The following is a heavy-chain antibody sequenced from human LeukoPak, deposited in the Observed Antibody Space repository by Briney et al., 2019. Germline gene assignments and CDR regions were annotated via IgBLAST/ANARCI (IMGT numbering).Heavy chain of an antibody. CDR3: ATATVTHTRDP. CDR2: INPYSDAL. D-gene: IGHD1-1*01. Sequence: ASVKLSCQASGYSFTDFYLNWVRQAPGQGLEWMGWINPYSDALIYAQRFQGRVTMTWDTSTGTAYMELTRLTSDDTAVYYCATATVTHTRDPWGQGTLITVSS. CDR1: GYSFTDFY. J-gene: IGHJ5*02. V-gene: IGHV1-2*02.